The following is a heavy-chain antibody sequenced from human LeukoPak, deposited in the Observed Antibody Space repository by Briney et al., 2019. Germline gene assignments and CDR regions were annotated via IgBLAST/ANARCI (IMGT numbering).Heavy chain of an antibody. CDR1: GGSISGYY. D-gene: IGHD4-17*01. CDR3: ASGDNVFDY. Sequence: AETLSLTCTVSGGSISGYYWTWIRQPPGKGLEWMGDISYGGSTNYNPSLKSRLTTSLDPSKRQLSLKLNSVTAADTAVYYCASGDNVFDYWGQGTLVTVSS. CDR2: ISYGGST. V-gene: IGHV4-59*01. J-gene: IGHJ4*02.